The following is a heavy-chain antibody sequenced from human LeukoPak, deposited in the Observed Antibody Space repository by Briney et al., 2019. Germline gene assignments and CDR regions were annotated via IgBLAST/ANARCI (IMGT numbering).Heavy chain of an antibody. D-gene: IGHD3-3*01. CDR2: ISGSGGST. Sequence: PGGSLRLSCAASGFTFSSYAMSWVRQAPGKGLKWVSAISGSGGSTYYADSVKGRFTISRDNSKNTLYLQMNSLRAEDTAVYYCAKSSHISIGGRTLNWFDPWGQGTLVTVSS. V-gene: IGHV3-23*01. CDR3: AKSSHISIGGRTLNWFDP. CDR1: GFTFSSYA. J-gene: IGHJ5*02.